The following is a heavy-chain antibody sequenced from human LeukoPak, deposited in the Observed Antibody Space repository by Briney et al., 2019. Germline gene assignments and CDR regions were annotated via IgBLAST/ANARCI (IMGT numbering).Heavy chain of an antibody. CDR3: ARTRDSRGCFDL. V-gene: IGHV3-21*01. J-gene: IGHJ5*02. D-gene: IGHD6-19*01. CDR1: GFTFSTYS. CDR2: ISTGSTCI. Sequence: GGSLRLSCSASGFTFSTYSMNWVRQAPGKGLEWVSSISTGSTCIFYGDSVKGRFTISRDNDDNSLYLQMHSLRAAATAVYYCARTRDSRGCFDLWGQGTLVPVSS.